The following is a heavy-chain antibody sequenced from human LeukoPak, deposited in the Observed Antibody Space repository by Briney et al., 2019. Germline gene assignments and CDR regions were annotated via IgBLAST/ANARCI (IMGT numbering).Heavy chain of an antibody. CDR2: IYYSGST. D-gene: IGHD6-13*01. CDR3: AMIIAAAGTSGRQWRHKDAFDI. Sequence: SETLSLTCTVSGGSISSSSYYWGWIRQPPGKGLEWIGSIYYSGSTYYNPSLKSRVTISVDTSKNQFSLKLSSVTAADTAVYYCAMIIAAAGTSGRQWRHKDAFDIWGQGTMVTVSS. J-gene: IGHJ3*02. CDR1: GGSISSSSYY. V-gene: IGHV4-39*07.